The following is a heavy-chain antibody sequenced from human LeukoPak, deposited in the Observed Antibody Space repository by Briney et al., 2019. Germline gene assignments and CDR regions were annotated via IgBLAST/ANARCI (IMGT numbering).Heavy chain of an antibody. V-gene: IGHV3-20*04. CDR1: GFTFDDYG. J-gene: IGHJ4*02. D-gene: IGHD3-22*01. CDR3: ARERSVYYYDSSGYYDY. Sequence: GGSLRLSCAASGFTFDDYGMSWVRQAPGKGLEWVSGINWNGGSTGYADSVKGRFTISGDNAKNSLYLQMNSLRAEDTALYYCARERSVYYYDSSGYYDYWGQGTLVTVSS. CDR2: INWNGGST.